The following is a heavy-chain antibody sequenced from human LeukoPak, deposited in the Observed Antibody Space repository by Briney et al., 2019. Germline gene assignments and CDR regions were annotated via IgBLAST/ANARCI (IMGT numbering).Heavy chain of an antibody. J-gene: IGHJ4*02. CDR1: GYSFTSYW. CDR3: ARHESTEASKY. D-gene: IGHD1-1*01. CDR2: IYPGDSDI. V-gene: IGHV5-51*01. Sequence: GESLKISCKGSGYSFTSYWIGWVRQMPGKGLEWMGIIYPGDSDIRYSPSFQGQVTISADKSISTAYLQWSSLKASDTAVYFCARHESTEASKYWGQGTLVTVSS.